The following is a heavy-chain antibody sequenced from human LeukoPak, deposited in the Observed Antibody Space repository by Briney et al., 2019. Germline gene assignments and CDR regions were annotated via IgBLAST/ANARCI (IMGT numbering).Heavy chain of an antibody. CDR1: GYTFTSYG. J-gene: IGHJ4*02. V-gene: IGHV1-18*01. D-gene: IGHD3-22*01. CDR3: ARGRRDYYDSSGYSYYFDY. CDR2: ISAYNGNT. Sequence: ASVKVSCKASGYTFTSYGISWVRQAPGQGLEWMGWISAYNGNTNYAQKFQGRVTITADESTSTAYMELSSLRSEDTAVYYCARGRRDYYDSSGYSYYFDYWGQGTLVTVSS.